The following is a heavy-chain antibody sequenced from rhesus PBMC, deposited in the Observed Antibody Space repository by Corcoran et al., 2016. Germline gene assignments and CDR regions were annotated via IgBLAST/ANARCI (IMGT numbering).Heavy chain of an antibody. J-gene: IGHJ4*01. D-gene: IGHD1-14*01. CDR2: ISNGGGST. V-gene: IGHV3S5*01. CDR1: VFNFRSYG. Sequence: EVQLVESGGGLVQPGGSLRRSCAASVFNFRSYGRSWVRQAPGKGLEWVSYISNGGGSTYYADSVKGRFTISRDNSKNTLSLQMNSLRAEDTAVYYCAKALSIAGTYFDYWGQGVLVTVSS. CDR3: AKALSIAGTYFDY.